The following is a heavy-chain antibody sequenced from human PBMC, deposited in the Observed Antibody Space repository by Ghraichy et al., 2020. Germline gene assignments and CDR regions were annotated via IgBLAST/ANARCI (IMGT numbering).Heavy chain of an antibody. CDR2: ISGSGLTT. Sequence: GESLNISCAAFGFTFNNYAMAWVRQAPGKGLEWVSIISGSGLTTYYADSVKGRFTISRDNFKSTVDLQLNKLRANDTAAYYCARGRWLVRREENWFDPWGQGTLVAVSS. D-gene: IGHD6-19*01. CDR1: GFTFNNYA. CDR3: ARGRWLVRREENWFDP. V-gene: IGHV3-23*01. J-gene: IGHJ5*02.